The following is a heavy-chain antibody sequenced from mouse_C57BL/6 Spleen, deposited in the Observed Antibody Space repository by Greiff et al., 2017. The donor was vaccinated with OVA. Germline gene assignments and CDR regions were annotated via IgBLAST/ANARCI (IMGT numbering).Heavy chain of an antibody. J-gene: IGHJ1*03. Sequence: QVQLQQSGPELVKPGASVKISCKASGYAFSSSWMNWVKQRPGKGLEWIGRIYPGDGDTNYNGKFKGKATLTADKSSSTAYMQLSSLTSEDSAVYFCARSGDYHWYFDVWGTGTTVTVSS. CDR2: IYPGDGDT. D-gene: IGHD2-4*01. CDR3: ARSGDYHWYFDV. V-gene: IGHV1-82*01. CDR1: GYAFSSSW.